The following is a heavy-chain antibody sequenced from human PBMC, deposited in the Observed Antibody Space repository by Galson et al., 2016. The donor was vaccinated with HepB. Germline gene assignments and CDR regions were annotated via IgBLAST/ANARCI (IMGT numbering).Heavy chain of an antibody. J-gene: IGHJ4*02. CDR1: GYSYTNYW. D-gene: IGHD6-13*01. V-gene: IGHV5-51*01. CDR3: ARPASGHSSSLDY. Sequence: QSGAEVKKPGESLKNSCKSSGYSYTNYWIAWVRQMPGKGLEWMGIIYPGYSDTRSSPSFQGPVTISAAKSINTTYLQWSSLKASNTAVNYCARPASGHSSSLDYWGQGTLVTVSS. CDR2: IYPGYSDT.